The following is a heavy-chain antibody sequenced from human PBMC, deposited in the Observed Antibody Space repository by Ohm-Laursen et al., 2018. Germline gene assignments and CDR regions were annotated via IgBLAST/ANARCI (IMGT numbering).Heavy chain of an antibody. V-gene: IGHV3-9*01. CDR1: GFTFDDYA. Sequence: SLRLSCAAFGFTFDDYAMHWVRQAPGKGLEWVSGISWNSGSIGYADSVKGRFTISRDNAKNSLYLQMNSLRAEDTALYYCARFRPYYYYGMDVWGQGTTVTVSS. CDR2: ISWNSGSI. J-gene: IGHJ6*02. CDR3: ARFRPYYYYGMDV.